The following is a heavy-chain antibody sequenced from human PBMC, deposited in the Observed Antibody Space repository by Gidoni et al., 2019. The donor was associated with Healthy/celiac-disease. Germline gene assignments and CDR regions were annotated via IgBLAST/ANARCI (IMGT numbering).Heavy chain of an antibody. J-gene: IGHJ4*02. CDR1: GFTFSSYA. CDR3: AREQWLAQFDY. Sequence: EVQLVESGGGLVQPGGSLSLSCAASGFTFSSYAMHWVRQAPGKGLEYVSAISSNGGSTYYANSVKGRFTISRDNSKNTLYLQMGSLRAEDMAVYYCAREQWLAQFDYWGQGTLVTVSS. D-gene: IGHD6-19*01. CDR2: ISSNGGST. V-gene: IGHV3-64*01.